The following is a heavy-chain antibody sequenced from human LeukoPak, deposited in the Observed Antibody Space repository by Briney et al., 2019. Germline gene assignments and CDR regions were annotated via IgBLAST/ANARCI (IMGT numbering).Heavy chain of an antibody. CDR1: GYTFTGYY. J-gene: IGHJ4*02. CDR3: ARDRGPSYDSGIYYQYYFHY. D-gene: IGHD3-10*01. V-gene: IGHV1-2*02. CDR2: INPNSGDT. Sequence: ASVKVSCKASGYTFTGYYVHWMRQAPGQGLEWMRWINPNSGDTEYEQKFQGRVTMTRDTSIATAYMEMTRLAPDDTAVYYCARDRGPSYDSGIYYQYYFHYWGQGTLVTASS.